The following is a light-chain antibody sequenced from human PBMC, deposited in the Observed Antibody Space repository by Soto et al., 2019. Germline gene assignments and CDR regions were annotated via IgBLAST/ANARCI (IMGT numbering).Light chain of an antibody. J-gene: IGKJ3*01. CDR3: QQRSNWPPP. CDR1: QSVSSY. CDR2: DAS. V-gene: IGKV3-11*01. Sequence: EIVLTQSPATLSLSPGERATLSCRASQSVSSYLAWYQQKPGQAPRLLIYDASNRATGIPARFSGSGSGTDFPLTISSLEPEDFAVYYCQQRSNWPPPFGPGTKVDIK.